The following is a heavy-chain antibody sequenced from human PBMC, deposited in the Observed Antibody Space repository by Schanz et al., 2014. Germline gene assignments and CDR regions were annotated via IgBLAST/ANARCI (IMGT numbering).Heavy chain of an antibody. J-gene: IGHJ3*02. V-gene: IGHV3-23*04. Sequence: EVQLVESGGALVQPGGSLRLSCVASGFTFSSYAMNWVRQAPGKGLEWVSFISASGDSTSYADSVKGRFTISRDNSKNTLYLQMNSLRDEDTAMYYCARTPTWLGALDIWGQGTMVTVSS. CDR1: GFTFSSYA. CDR3: ARTPTWLGALDI. D-gene: IGHD3-22*01. CDR2: ISASGDST.